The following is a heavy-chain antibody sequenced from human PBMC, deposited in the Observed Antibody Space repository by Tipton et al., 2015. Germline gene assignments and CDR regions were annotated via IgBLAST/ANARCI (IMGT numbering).Heavy chain of an antibody. V-gene: IGHV4-34*03. J-gene: IGHJ5*02. CDR1: GGSFSGFY. CDR2: VHPSGIT. D-gene: IGHD2-21*02. Sequence: TLSLTCAVYGGSFSGFYWSWIRQPPGKGLEWIGEVHPSGITNYNPALISRVTISLDTSKNQFSLNLNSVTAADTAVYYCTKFNCGGDCYSYRGWFDPWGQGTLVTVSS. CDR3: TKFNCGGDCYSYRGWFDP.